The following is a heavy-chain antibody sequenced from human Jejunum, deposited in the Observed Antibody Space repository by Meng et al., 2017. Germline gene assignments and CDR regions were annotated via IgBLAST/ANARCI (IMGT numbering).Heavy chain of an antibody. CDR2: LFYTGST. CDR1: GDSINSDTYY. Sequence: SETLSLTCTVSGDSINSDTYYWSWIRQLPGGGLEWIGYLFYTGSTYYSPSFRGRVSMSVDTSKPQFSLTLTSVTAADTAVYYCARVKLSYCTTTSCYFFDPWGRGTLVTVSS. CDR3: ARVKLSYCTTTSCYFFDP. D-gene: IGHD2-2*01. V-gene: IGHV4-30-4*01. J-gene: IGHJ5*02.